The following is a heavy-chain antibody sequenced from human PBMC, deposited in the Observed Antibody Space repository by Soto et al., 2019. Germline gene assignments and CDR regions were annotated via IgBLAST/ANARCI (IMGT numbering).Heavy chain of an antibody. CDR1: GYTFTSYG. CDR3: ARLFPHSMVRGVTESGHYYYYYGMDV. J-gene: IGHJ6*02. CDR2: ISAYNGNT. D-gene: IGHD3-10*01. Sequence: ASVKVSCKASGYTFTSYGISWVRQAPGQGLEWMGWISAYNGNTNYAQKLQGRVTMTTDTSTSTAYMELRSLRSDDTAVYYCARLFPHSMVRGVTESGHYYYYYGMDVWGQGTTVTVSS. V-gene: IGHV1-18*01.